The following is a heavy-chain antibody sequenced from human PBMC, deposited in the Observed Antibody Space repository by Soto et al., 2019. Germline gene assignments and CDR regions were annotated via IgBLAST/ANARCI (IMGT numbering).Heavy chain of an antibody. CDR1: GFTFSSYS. CDR3: AKAFSWYDY. V-gene: IGHV3-23*01. D-gene: IGHD6-13*01. Sequence: GGSLRLSCAASGFTFSSYSMNWVRQAPGKGLEWLSCISSSSSSTYYADPVKGRFTISRDNSKNTLYLQMSSLRAEDTAVYYCAKAFSWYDYWGQGTLVTVSS. CDR2: ISSSSSST. J-gene: IGHJ4*02.